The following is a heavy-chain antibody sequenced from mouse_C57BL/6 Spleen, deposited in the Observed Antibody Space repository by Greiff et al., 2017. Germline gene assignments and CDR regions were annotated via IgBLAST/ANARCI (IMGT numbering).Heavy chain of an antibody. D-gene: IGHD4-1*01. CDR1: GFTFSDYG. V-gene: IGHV5-17*01. CDR2: ISSGSSTI. Sequence: EVQGVESGGGLVKPGGSLKLSCAASGFTFSDYGMHWVRQAPEKGLEWVAYISSGSSTIYYADTVKGRFTISRDNAKNTLFLQMTSLRSEDKARYYCARPNWYAMDFWGQGTSVTVSS. J-gene: IGHJ4*01. CDR3: ARPNWYAMDF.